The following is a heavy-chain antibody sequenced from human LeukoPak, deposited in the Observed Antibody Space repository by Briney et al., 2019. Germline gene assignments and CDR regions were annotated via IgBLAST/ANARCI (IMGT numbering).Heavy chain of an antibody. CDR2: INSDGSST. J-gene: IGHJ4*02. CDR1: GFTFSSYW. CDR3: ARGSSSSLGY. Sequence: GGSLRLSCAASGFTFSSYWMHWVRQAPGKRLVWVSRINSDGSSTIYADSVKGRFTISRDNAKNTLYLQMNSLRAEDTAVYYCARGSSSSLGYWGQGTLVTVSS. V-gene: IGHV3-74*01. D-gene: IGHD6-6*01.